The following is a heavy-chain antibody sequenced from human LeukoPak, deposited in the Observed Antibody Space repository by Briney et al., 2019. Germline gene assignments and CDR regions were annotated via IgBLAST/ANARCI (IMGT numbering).Heavy chain of an antibody. CDR3: ARGGYSSGWYSGYYYYYYMDV. V-gene: IGHV4-59*01. Sequence: SETLSLTCTVSGGSISSYYWSWIRQPPGKGMEWIGYIYYSGSTNYNPSLKSRVTISVATSKNQFSLKLSSVTAADTAVYYCARGGYSSGWYSGYYYYYYMDVWGKGTTVTVSS. CDR2: IYYSGST. J-gene: IGHJ6*03. D-gene: IGHD6-19*01. CDR1: GGSISSYY.